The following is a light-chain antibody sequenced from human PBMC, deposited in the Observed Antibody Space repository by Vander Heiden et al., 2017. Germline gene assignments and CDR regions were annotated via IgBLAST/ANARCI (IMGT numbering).Light chain of an antibody. CDR3: QQLNSYPLYT. J-gene: IGKJ2*01. Sequence: DILLTQSPSFLSASVGDRVTITCRASQGISSYLAWYQQKPGKAPKLLIYAASTLQSGVPSRFSGSGYGTEFTLTISSLQPEDFAAYYCQQLNSYPLYTFGQGTKLEIK. V-gene: IGKV1-9*01. CDR1: QGISSY. CDR2: AAS.